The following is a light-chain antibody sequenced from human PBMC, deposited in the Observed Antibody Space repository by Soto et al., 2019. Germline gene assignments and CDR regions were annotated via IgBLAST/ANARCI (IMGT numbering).Light chain of an antibody. J-gene: IGKJ4*01. V-gene: IGKV3-15*01. CDR3: QPDNNWPLT. CDR2: DTS. CDR1: QGIGDT. Sequence: EVVMTQSPATLSVSPGEGVTLSCRANQGIGDTLAWYQHKPGQTPRLLIYDTSTRANGVTARFSGSGSGPDSTLTSNSLLSEAFAIYYCQPDNNWPLTFGGGTKVESK.